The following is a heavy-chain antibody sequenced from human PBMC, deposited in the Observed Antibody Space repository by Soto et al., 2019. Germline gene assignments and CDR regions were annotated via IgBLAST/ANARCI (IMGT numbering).Heavy chain of an antibody. D-gene: IGHD3-10*01. CDR1: GYSFTSYW. Sequence: GESLKISCKGSGYSFTSYWIGWVRQMPGKGLEWMGIIYPGDSDTRYSPSFQGQVTISADKSISTAYLQWSSLKASDTAMYYCSSPYYYGSGSTEGYYGMDVWGQGTTVTVSS. CDR2: IYPGDSDT. J-gene: IGHJ6*02. V-gene: IGHV5-51*01. CDR3: SSPYYYGSGSTEGYYGMDV.